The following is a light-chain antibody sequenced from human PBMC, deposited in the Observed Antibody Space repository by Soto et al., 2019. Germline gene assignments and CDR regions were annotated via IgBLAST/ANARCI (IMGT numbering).Light chain of an antibody. Sequence: IKMTHSLSTLPASKIDRATINCWASQTISSWLAWYQQKPGKAPKLLIYKASTLKSGVPSRFSGSGSGTEFTLTISSLQPDDFATYYCQHYNSYSEAFGQGTMVDVK. V-gene: IGKV1-5*03. CDR1: QTISSW. J-gene: IGKJ1*01. CDR2: KAS. CDR3: QHYNSYSEA.